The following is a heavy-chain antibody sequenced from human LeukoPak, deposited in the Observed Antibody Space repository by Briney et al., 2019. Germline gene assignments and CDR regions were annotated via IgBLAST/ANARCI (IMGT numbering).Heavy chain of an antibody. CDR3: ARDWIVGATIPFDY. J-gene: IGHJ4*02. CDR1: GFTFSSYI. V-gene: IGHV3-21*01. CDR2: ISSSGSYI. D-gene: IGHD1-26*01. Sequence: PGGSLRLPCAASGFTFSSYIMNWVRQAPRKGLEWVSSISSSGSYIYYADSVKGRFTISRDNAKNSLYLQMNSLRAEDTAVYYCARDWIVGATIPFDYWGQGTLVTVSS.